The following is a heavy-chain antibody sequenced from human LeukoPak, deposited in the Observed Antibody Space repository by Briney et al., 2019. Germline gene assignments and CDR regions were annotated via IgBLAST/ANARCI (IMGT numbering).Heavy chain of an antibody. CDR3: AKDPRMYYGMDV. J-gene: IGHJ6*02. CDR2: ISYDGSNK. V-gene: IGHV3-30*18. CDR1: GFTFSSYG. Sequence: GRSLRLSCAASGFTFSSYGMRWVRQAPGKGLEWVAVISYDGSNKYYADSVKGRFTISSDNSKNTLYLQMNSLRAEDTAVYYCAKDPRMYYGMDVWGQGTTVTVSS.